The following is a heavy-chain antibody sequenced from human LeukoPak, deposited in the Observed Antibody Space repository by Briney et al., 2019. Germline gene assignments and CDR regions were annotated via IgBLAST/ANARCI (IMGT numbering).Heavy chain of an antibody. V-gene: IGHV3-30*18. J-gene: IGHJ4*02. CDR3: AEGIGWLHRAFHY. CDR2: ISYDGSNK. CDR1: GFTFSNYG. D-gene: IGHD5-12*01. Sequence: PGGSLRLSCAVSGFTFSNYGMHWVRQAPGKGLEWVAVISYDGSNKYYADSVKGRFTISRENSKNTLSLQMNSLRTEDMAVYYCAEGIGWLHRAFHYWGQGTLVTVSP.